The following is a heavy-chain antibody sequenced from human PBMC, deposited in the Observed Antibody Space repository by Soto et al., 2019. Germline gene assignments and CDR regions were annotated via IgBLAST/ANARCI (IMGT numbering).Heavy chain of an antibody. D-gene: IGHD1-7*01. CDR2: MNPNSGNT. CDR3: ARGYNWNYIRAFDI. V-gene: IGHV1-8*01. J-gene: IGHJ3*02. Sequence: ASVKVSCKASGYTFTSYDINWVRQATGQGPEWMGWMNPNSGNTGYAQKFQGRVTMTRNTSISTAYMELSSLRSEDTAVYYCARGYNWNYIRAFDIWGQGTMVTVSS. CDR1: GYTFTSYD.